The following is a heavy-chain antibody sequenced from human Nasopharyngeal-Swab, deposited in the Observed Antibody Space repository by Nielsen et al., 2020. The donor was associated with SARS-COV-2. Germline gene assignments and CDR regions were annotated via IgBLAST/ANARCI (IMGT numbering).Heavy chain of an antibody. D-gene: IGHD3-9*01. CDR2: INPNSGGT. Sequence: WVRQAPGQGLEWMGRINPNSGGTNYAQKFQGRVTMTRDTSISTAYMELSRLRSDDTAVYYCVRVRTKTKYYDILTGLGGYFDYWGQGTLVTVSS. V-gene: IGHV1-2*06. J-gene: IGHJ4*02. CDR3: VRVRTKTKYYDILTGLGGYFDY.